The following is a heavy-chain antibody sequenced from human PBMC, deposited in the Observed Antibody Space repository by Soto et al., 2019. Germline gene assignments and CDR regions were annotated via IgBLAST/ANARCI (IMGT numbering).Heavy chain of an antibody. Sequence: VGSLRRSYAASGGTFSSYWMSWVRQATGKGLEWVANIKQDGSEKYYVDSVKGRFTISRDNAKNSLYLQMNSLRDEDTAVYYCARGNPITMIVVVAPDFDYWGQGTLVTVS. D-gene: IGHD3-22*01. J-gene: IGHJ4*02. CDR1: GGTFSSYW. CDR2: IKQDGSEK. CDR3: ARGNPITMIVVVAPDFDY. V-gene: IGHV3-7*02.